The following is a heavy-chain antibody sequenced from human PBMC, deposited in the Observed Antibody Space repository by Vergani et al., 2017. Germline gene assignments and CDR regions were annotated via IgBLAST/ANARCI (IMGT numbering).Heavy chain of an antibody. D-gene: IGHD5-12*01. J-gene: IGHJ6*03. CDR1: GFTFSSYA. CDR2: ISGSGGST. Sequence: EVQLLESGGGLVQPGGSLRLSCAASGFTFSSYAMSWVRQAPGKGLEWVSSISGSGGSTYYADSVKGRFTISRDNSKNTLYLQMTSLRAEDTSVYYCAKDGGYDSMYYYYYMDVWGKGTTVTVSS. CDR3: AKDGGYDSMYYYYYMDV. V-gene: IGHV3-23*01.